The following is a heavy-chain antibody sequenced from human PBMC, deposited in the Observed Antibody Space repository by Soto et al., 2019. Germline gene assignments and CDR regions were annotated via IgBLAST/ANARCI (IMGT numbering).Heavy chain of an antibody. Sequence: QMQLVQSGPEVRRPGASVKVSCKASGFTFSRSAVHWVRQAPGQRLEWIGWIVGLSGNTNYAQSVHQRLTLTRDFSESTVYTELNSLPSHDTAVYYCAADNSGYLDSAFDIWGQGTAVIVSS. D-gene: IGHD3-22*01. J-gene: IGHJ3*02. V-gene: IGHV1-58*01. CDR2: IVGLSGNT. CDR3: AADNSGYLDSAFDI. CDR1: GFTFSRSA.